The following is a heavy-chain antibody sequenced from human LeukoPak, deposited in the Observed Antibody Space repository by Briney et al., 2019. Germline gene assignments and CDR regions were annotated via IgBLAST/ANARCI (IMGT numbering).Heavy chain of an antibody. CDR1: GGSISSYY. CDR3: ARAGGYCSSTSCYDAFDI. V-gene: IGHV4-4*07. D-gene: IGHD2-2*01. CDR2: IYTSGST. J-gene: IGHJ3*02. Sequence: PSETLSLTCTVSGGSISSYYWSWIRQPAGKGLEWIGRIYTSGSTNYNPSLKSRVTMSVDTSKNQFSLKLSSVTAADTAVYYCARAGGYCSSTSCYDAFDIWGQGTIVTVSS.